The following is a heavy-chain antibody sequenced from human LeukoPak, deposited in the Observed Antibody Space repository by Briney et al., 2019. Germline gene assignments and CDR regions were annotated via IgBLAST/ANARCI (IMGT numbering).Heavy chain of an antibody. J-gene: IGHJ4*02. CDR1: GYTFTSYG. D-gene: IGHD3-3*01. CDR2: ISAYNGNT. Sequence: GASVKVSCKASGYTFTSYGISWVRQAPGQGLEWMGWISAYNGNTNYAQKFQGRVTITTDESTSTAYMELSSLRSEDTAVYYCARAYTAFWSGYSGEYFDYWGQGTLVTVSS. CDR3: ARAYTAFWSGYSGEYFDY. V-gene: IGHV1-18*01.